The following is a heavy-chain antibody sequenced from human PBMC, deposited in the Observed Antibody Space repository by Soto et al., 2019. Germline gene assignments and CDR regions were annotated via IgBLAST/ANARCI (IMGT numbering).Heavy chain of an antibody. V-gene: IGHV4-34*01. CDR2: INHSGST. CDR3: ARGRRFFYSYGLVYDYYGMDV. Sequence: LSLTCAVYGGSFSGYYWSWIRHPPVKLLDWIGEINHSGSTNYNPSLKSRVTISVDTSKNQFSLKLSSVTAADTAVYYCARGRRFFYSYGLVYDYYGMDVWGQGTTVTVSS. J-gene: IGHJ6*02. D-gene: IGHD5-18*01. CDR1: GGSFSGYY.